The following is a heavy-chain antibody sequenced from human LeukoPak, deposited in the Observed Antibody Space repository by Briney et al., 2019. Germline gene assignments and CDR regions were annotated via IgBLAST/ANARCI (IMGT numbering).Heavy chain of an antibody. CDR3: ARVRGGWDKGDY. Sequence: ASVKVSCKASGYTFTSYGISWVRQAPGQTLEWMGWISAYTGDTHSAQKLQGRVTMTTDTSTTTAYMELRSLTSDDTAVYYCARVRGGWDKGDYWGQGTLVTVSS. D-gene: IGHD6-19*01. CDR1: GYTFTSYG. J-gene: IGHJ4*02. V-gene: IGHV1-18*01. CDR2: ISAYTGDT.